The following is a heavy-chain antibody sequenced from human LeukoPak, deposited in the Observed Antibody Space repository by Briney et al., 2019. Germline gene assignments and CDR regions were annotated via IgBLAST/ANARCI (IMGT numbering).Heavy chain of an antibody. Sequence: GGSLRLSCAASGFTFSSYGMSWVRQAPGKGLEWVSAISGSGGSTYYADSVKGRFTISRDNSKNTLYLQMNSLRAEDTAVYYCAKDSGKVSSGIFDYWGQGTLVTASS. CDR3: AKDSGKVSSGIFDY. D-gene: IGHD6-19*01. J-gene: IGHJ4*02. CDR2: ISGSGGST. CDR1: GFTFSSYG. V-gene: IGHV3-23*01.